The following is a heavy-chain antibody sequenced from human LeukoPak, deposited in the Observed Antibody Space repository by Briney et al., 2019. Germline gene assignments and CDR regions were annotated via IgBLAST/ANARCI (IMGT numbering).Heavy chain of an antibody. CDR2: IRRSGSII. CDR1: GFTFSDYY. J-gene: IGHJ3*02. V-gene: IGHV3-11*01. CDR3: ARTAYYYDSSGYDDAFDI. Sequence: PGGSLRLSCAASGFTFSDYYMSWIRQAPGKGLEWVSHIRRSGSIIYNADSVKGRFTISRDNAKNSLYLQMNSLRAEDTAVYYCARTAYYYDSSGYDDAFDIWGQGTMVTVSS. D-gene: IGHD3-22*01.